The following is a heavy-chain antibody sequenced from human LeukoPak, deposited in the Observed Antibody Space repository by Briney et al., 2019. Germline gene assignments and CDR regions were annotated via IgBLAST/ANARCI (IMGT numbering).Heavy chain of an antibody. CDR3: AKPVTDYYYYGMDV. CDR2: IWYDGSNK. J-gene: IGHJ6*02. Sequence: GRSLRLSCAASGFTFSSYGMHWVRQAPGEGLEWVAVIWYDGSNKYYADSVKGRFTISRDDSKNTLYLQMNSLRAEDTAVYYCAKPVTDYYYYGMDVWGQGTTVTVSS. V-gene: IGHV3-33*06. D-gene: IGHD2-21*02. CDR1: GFTFSSYG.